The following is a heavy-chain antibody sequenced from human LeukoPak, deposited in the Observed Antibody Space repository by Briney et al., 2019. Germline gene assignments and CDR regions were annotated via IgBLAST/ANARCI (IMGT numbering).Heavy chain of an antibody. D-gene: IGHD3-22*01. V-gene: IGHV4-59*08. CDR2: IYYSGST. J-gene: IGHJ5*02. CDR1: GGSISSYY. Sequence: SETLSLTCTVSGGSISSYYWSWIRQPPGKGLGWIGYIYYSGSTNYNPSLKSRVTISVDTSKNQFSLKLNSVTAADTAVYYCARQGGSSSAYYWFDPWGQGTLVTVSS. CDR3: ARQGGSSSAYYWFDP.